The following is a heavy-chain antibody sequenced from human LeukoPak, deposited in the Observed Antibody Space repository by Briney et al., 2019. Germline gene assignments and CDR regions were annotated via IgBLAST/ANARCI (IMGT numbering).Heavy chain of an antibody. CDR1: GYTFTSYG. CDR3: ARCCHYDFWGGYFLNFDY. V-gene: IGHV1-18*01. J-gene: IGHJ4*02. Sequence: GASVTVSCTASGYTFTSYGISWVRQAPGQGLEWMGWISAYNGNTNYAQKLQGRVTMTTDTSTSTAYMELRSLRSDDTAVYYCARCCHYDFWGGYFLNFDYWGQGTLVTVSS. CDR2: ISAYNGNT. D-gene: IGHD3-3*01.